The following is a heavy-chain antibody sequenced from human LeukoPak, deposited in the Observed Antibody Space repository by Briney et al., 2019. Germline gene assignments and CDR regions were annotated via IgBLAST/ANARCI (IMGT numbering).Heavy chain of an antibody. CDR2: IYYRGGT. V-gene: IGHV4-31*03. CDR3: ARVVLVDDYGSSAYFRYFDY. J-gene: IGHJ4*02. Sequence: SETLSLTCTVSGDSISSGGYYWSWIRQHPGKGLEWIGYIYYRGGTYYNPSLKSRVTISLNSSKNQFSLKLSSVTAADTAVYYCARVVLVDDYGSSAYFRYFDYWGQGIVVTVSS. D-gene: IGHD3-22*01. CDR1: GDSISSGGYY.